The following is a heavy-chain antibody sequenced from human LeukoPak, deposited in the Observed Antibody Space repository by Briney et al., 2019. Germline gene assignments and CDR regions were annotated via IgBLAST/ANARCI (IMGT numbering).Heavy chain of an antibody. D-gene: IGHD3-9*01. CDR1: GFTVSSYA. V-gene: IGHV3-66*01. CDR3: ARTFEYGMDV. J-gene: IGHJ6*02. CDR2: IYSGGST. Sequence: GGSLRLSCAASGFTVSSYAMSGVRQAPGKGLEWVSVIYSGGSTYYADSVKGRFTISRDNSKNTLYLQMNSLRAEDTAVYYCARTFEYGMDVWGQGTTVTVSS.